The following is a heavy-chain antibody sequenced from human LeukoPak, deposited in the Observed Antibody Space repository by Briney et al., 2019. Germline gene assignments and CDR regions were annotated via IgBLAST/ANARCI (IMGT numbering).Heavy chain of an antibody. V-gene: IGHV3-30*02. CDR1: GFTFSNYG. CDR3: AKVGGLHGGNSELDYYYYMDV. CDR2: IRYDGSNT. J-gene: IGHJ6*03. D-gene: IGHD4-23*01. Sequence: PGGSLRLSCAASGFTFSNYGMHWVRQAPGKGLEWVAFIRYDGSNTYYADSVKGRFTISRDSSKNTLYLQMNSLRGDDTAVYLCAKVGGLHGGNSELDYYYYMDVWGKGTTVTVSS.